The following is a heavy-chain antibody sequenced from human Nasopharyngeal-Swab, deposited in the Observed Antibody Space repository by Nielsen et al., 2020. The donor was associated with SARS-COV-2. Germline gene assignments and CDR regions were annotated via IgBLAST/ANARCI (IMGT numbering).Heavy chain of an antibody. CDR3: ATATGYYDYVWGSYLIDY. CDR1: GYTFTSYG. V-gene: IGHV1-18*01. CDR2: ISAYNGNT. J-gene: IGHJ4*02. Sequence: ASVEVSCKASGYTFTSYGISWVRQAPGQGLEWMGWISAYNGNTNYAQKLQGRVTMTEDTSTDTAYMELSSLRSEDTAVYYCATATGYYDYVWGSYLIDYWGQGTLVTVSS. D-gene: IGHD3-16*01.